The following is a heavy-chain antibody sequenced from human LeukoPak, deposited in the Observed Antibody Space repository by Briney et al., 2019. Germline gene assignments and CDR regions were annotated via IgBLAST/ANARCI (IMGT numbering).Heavy chain of an antibody. V-gene: IGHV3-7*01. CDR3: VIDRGAR. CDR2: MRLAGSVT. CDR1: ASTSSRSY. J-gene: IGHJ4*02. Sequence: ARSMRLSWAASASTSSRSYTGWVRPPHGKGLEWVALMRLAGSVTYYLESVKGRFTISRDNTKNFLYLHMNNLRAEDTAVYYCVIDRGARWGQGTLVTVSS.